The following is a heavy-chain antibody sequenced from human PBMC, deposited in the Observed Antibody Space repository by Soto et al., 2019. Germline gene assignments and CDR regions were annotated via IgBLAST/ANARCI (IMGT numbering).Heavy chain of an antibody. V-gene: IGHV1-18*01. D-gene: IGHD2-8*01. J-gene: IGHJ6*02. Sequence: QGHLVQSGAEVKKPGTSVKVSCKASGYTFTRYGISWVRQAPGQGLEWMGWISGYNGDTNYAQNPQXRXTMXIDTSTSTAYMELRSLTSDDTAVYYCAKNGQPPYYYYGLDVWGQGTTVTVSS. CDR3: AKNGQPPYYYYGLDV. CDR1: GYTFTRYG. CDR2: ISGYNGDT.